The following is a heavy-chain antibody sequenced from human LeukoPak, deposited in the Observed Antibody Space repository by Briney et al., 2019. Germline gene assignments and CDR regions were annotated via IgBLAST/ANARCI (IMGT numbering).Heavy chain of an antibody. Sequence: ASVKVSCKASGYTFTGYYMHWVRQAPGQGLEWMGWINPNSGGTNYAQKFQGRVTMTRDTSISTAYMELSRLRSDDTAVYYCARESVTTGGYGYWGQGTLVTVSS. CDR2: INPNSGGT. CDR1: GYTFTGYY. J-gene: IGHJ4*02. CDR3: ARESVTTGGYGY. V-gene: IGHV1-2*02. D-gene: IGHD4-17*01.